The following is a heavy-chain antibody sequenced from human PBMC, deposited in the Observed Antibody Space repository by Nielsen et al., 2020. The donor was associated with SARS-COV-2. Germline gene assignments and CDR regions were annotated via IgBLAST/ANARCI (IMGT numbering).Heavy chain of an antibody. V-gene: IGHV3-30*18. J-gene: IGHJ4*02. Sequence: GGSLRLSCAASGFTFSDYYMSWIRQAPGKGLEWVTVISYDGSNKYYADSVKGRFTISRDNSKNTLYLQMNSLRVEDTAVYFCAKPRSGGYEDYFDYWGQGTLVTVSS. CDR3: AKPRSGGYEDYFDY. D-gene: IGHD5-12*01. CDR2: ISYDGSNK. CDR1: GFTFSDYY.